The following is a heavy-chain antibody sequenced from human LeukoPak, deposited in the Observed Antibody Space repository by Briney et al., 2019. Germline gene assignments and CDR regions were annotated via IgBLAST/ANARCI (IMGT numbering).Heavy chain of an antibody. CDR3: ARADTYYYGSGILLDY. Sequence: GGSLRLSCAASGFTVSSNYMSWVRRAPGKGLEWVSVIYSGGSTYYADSVKGRFTISRDNSKNTLYLQMNSLRAEDTAVYYCARADTYYYGSGILLDYWGQGTLVTVSS. J-gene: IGHJ4*02. D-gene: IGHD3-10*01. CDR2: IYSGGST. V-gene: IGHV3-53*01. CDR1: GFTVSSNY.